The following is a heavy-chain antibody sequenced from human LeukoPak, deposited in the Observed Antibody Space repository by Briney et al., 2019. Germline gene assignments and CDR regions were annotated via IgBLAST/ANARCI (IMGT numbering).Heavy chain of an antibody. CDR3: ASTTWVTWLLDY. CDR2: IYTSGST. D-gene: IGHD4-23*01. J-gene: IGHJ4*02. V-gene: IGHV4-4*07. Sequence: SETLSLTCTVSGGSISSYYWRWIRQPAGKGLEWIGRIYTSGSTNYNPSLKSRVTMSVDTSKYQFSLKLSSVTAADTAVYYCASTTWVTWLLDYWGQGTLVTASS. CDR1: GGSISSYY.